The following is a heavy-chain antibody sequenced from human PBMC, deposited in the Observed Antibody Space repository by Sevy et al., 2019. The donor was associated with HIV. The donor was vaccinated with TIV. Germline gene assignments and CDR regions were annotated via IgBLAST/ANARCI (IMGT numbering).Heavy chain of an antibody. CDR2: ITISGGTT. CDR1: GFTFSNYA. J-gene: IGHJ4*02. CDR3: AKDRVSGTYYTGDFDY. V-gene: IGHV3-23*01. D-gene: IGHD3-10*01. Sequence: GGSLRLSCAASGFTFSNYAMSWVRQAPGKGLEWVSVITISGGTTYYADSVKGRFTISRDSSKNTLYLQMNSLRAEDTGVEYWAKDRVSGTYYTGDFDYWGQGTLVTVSS.